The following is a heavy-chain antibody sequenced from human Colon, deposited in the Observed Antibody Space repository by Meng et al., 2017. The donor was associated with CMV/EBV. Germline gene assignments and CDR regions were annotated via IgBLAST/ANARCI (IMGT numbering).Heavy chain of an antibody. J-gene: IGHJ6*02. V-gene: IGHV4-34*01. CDR1: GGSFSGYY. CDR3: ARGGSSSLYYYYGMDV. Sequence: SETLSLTCAVYGGSFSGYYWSWIRQPPGKGLEWIGEINHSGSTNYNPSLKSRVTISVDTSKNQFSLKLGSVTAADTAVYYCARGGSSSLYYYYGMDVWGQGTTVTVSS. D-gene: IGHD6-6*01. CDR2: INHSGST.